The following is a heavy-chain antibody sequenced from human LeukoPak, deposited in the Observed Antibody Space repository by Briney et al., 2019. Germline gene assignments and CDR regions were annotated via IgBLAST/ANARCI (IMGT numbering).Heavy chain of an antibody. V-gene: IGHV3-23*01. J-gene: IGHJ4*02. CDR3: AKDERNWNYNLASQTYD. CDR1: GFSFSSYA. Sequence: GGSLRLACAASGFSFSSYAMSWVRQAPGKGLEGGSAISGSGVSTYYADSVKGRFTVSRDNSKNTLYLQMSSLRAEDTAVYYCAKDERNWNYNLASQTYDWGQGTLVTVSS. CDR2: ISGSGVST. D-gene: IGHD1-7*01.